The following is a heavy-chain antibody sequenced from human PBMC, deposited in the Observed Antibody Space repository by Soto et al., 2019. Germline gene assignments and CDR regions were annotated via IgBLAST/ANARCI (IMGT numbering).Heavy chain of an antibody. V-gene: IGHV3-11*06. J-gene: IGHJ5*02. CDR3: ARERIAAAGKGWFDP. CDR1: GFSFNDYY. D-gene: IGHD6-13*01. Sequence: SGVSLRRSWAASGFSFNDYYMRWIRHAPGKGLEWVSYISSSSSYTNYADSVKGRFTISRDNAKNSLYLQMNSLRAEDTAVYYCARERIAAAGKGWFDPWGQGTLVTVSS. CDR2: ISSSSSYT.